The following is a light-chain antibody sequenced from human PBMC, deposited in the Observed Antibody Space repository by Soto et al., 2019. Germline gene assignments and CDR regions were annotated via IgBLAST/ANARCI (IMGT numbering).Light chain of an antibody. Sequence: QPVLTQPASVSGSPGQSIAISCTGTSSDVGGYNYVSWYQQHPGKAPKLMIHEVSNRPSGISDRFSGSKSGNTASLTISGLQADGEADYYCSSHTSYSTRVFGTGTKLTVL. V-gene: IGLV2-14*01. CDR3: SSHTSYSTRV. J-gene: IGLJ1*01. CDR1: SSDVGGYNY. CDR2: EVS.